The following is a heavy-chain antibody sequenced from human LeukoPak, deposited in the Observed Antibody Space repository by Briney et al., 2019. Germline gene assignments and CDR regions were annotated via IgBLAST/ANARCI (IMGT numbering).Heavy chain of an antibody. CDR2: IIPIFGTA. V-gene: IGHV1-69*13. CDR3: ARLLRYFDWAYGMDV. Sequence: GASVKVSCKASGGTFSSYAISWVRQAPGQGLEWMGGIIPIFGTANYAQKSQGRVTITADESTSTAYMELSSLRSEDTAVYYCARLLRYFDWAYGMDVWGKGTTVTVSS. J-gene: IGHJ6*04. CDR1: GGTFSSYA. D-gene: IGHD3-9*01.